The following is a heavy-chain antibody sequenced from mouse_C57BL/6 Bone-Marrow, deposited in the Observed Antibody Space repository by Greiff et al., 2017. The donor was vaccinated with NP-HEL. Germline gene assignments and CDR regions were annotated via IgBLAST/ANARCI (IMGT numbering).Heavy chain of an antibody. CDR2: IHPNSGST. Sequence: VKLQQPGAELVKPGASVKLSCKASGYTFTSYWMHWVKQRPGQGLEWIGMIHPNSGSTNYNEKFKSKATLTVDKSSSTAYMQLSSLTSEDSAVYYCARGIGSSYGLYYFDYWGQGTTLTVSS. V-gene: IGHV1-64*01. J-gene: IGHJ2*01. D-gene: IGHD1-1*01. CDR1: GYTFTSYW. CDR3: ARGIGSSYGLYYFDY.